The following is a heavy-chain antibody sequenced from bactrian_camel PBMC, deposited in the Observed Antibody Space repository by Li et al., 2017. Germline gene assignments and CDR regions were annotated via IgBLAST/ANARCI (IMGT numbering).Heavy chain of an antibody. CDR3: AAGRDISDYACSRGHEDDFPY. CDR2: ITTYGGWT. Sequence: DVQLVESGGALVQPGGSLRLSCAAAGITFSSYDMSWVRQAPGKEREDVATITTYGGWTYYHTSVEGRFTISRDAAKNTIYLQMDSLQPEDTAMYYCAAGRDISDYACSRGHEDDFPYWGQGTQVTVS. J-gene: IGHJ6*01. CDR1: GITFSSYD. D-gene: IGHD4*01. V-gene: IGHV3S40*01.